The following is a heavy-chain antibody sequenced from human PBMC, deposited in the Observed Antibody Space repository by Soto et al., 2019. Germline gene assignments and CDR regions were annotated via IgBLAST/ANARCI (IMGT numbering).Heavy chain of an antibody. CDR3: ARDVAHGYTENV. Sequence: PSETLSLTCTVSGGSVGSGEYYYSWIRQPPGKGLEWIGYIYDSGITNYTPSLKGRVTLSLDRSNNQVSLKLRSVTAADTAVYFCARDVAHGYTENVWGQGTMVTGS. CDR1: GGSVGSGEYY. J-gene: IGHJ3*01. V-gene: IGHV4-30-4*01. D-gene: IGHD5-18*01. CDR2: IYDSGIT.